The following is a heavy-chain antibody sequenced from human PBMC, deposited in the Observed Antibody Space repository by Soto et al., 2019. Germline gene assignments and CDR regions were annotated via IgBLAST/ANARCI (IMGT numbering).Heavy chain of an antibody. Sequence: PSETLSLTCTVSGGSISSGGYYWSWIRQHPGKGLEWIGYIYYSGSTYYNPSLKSRVTISVDTSKNQFSLKLSSVTAAETAVYYCARGVLLWFGALPHFHDDFDIWGQGTMVTASS. CDR2: IYYSGST. D-gene: IGHD3-10*01. CDR1: GGSISSGGYY. V-gene: IGHV4-31*03. J-gene: IGHJ3*02. CDR3: ARGVLLWFGALPHFHDDFDI.